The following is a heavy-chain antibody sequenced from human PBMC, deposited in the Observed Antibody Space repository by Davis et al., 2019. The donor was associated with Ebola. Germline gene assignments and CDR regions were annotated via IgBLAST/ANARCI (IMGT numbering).Heavy chain of an antibody. D-gene: IGHD1-26*01. CDR1: GGSISSHY. CDR2: IYYSGST. V-gene: IGHV4-59*11. CDR3: ARGREDFDY. Sequence: PSETLSLTCTVSGGSISSHYWSWIRQPPGKGLEWIGYIYYSGSTNYNPSLKSRVTISVDTSKNQFSLKLSSVTAADTAVYYCARGREDFDYWGQGTLVTVSS. J-gene: IGHJ4*02.